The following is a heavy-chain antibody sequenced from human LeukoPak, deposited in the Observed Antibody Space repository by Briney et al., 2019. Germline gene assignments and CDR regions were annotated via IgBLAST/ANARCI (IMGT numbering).Heavy chain of an antibody. V-gene: IGHV3-21*01. J-gene: IGHJ3*01. Sequence: PGGSLRPSCAASGFTFSTYSMNWVRQAPGKGLEWVSSISSSSTYIYYADSVKGRFTISRDNAKNSLYLQMNSLRAEDTALYHCARDVYYYDSSGPGDAFDFWGQGTMVTVSS. CDR2: ISSSSTYI. CDR3: ARDVYYYDSSGPGDAFDF. D-gene: IGHD3-22*01. CDR1: GFTFSTYS.